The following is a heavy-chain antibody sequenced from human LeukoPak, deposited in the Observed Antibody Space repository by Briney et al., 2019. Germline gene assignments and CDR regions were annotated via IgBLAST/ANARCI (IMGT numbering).Heavy chain of an antibody. Sequence: PGGSLRLSCAASGFILSRAGMHLVWVRQAPGKGLEWVGRIKSKVDGGTTDYAAPVKGRFTISRDDSKTTMFLQMNSLKTEDTAMYYWTTAPAAATAEFDYGGLGTLVTVSS. CDR2: IKSKVDGGTT. CDR1: GFILSRAG. CDR3: TTAPAAATAEFDY. V-gene: IGHV3-15*01. J-gene: IGHJ4*02. D-gene: IGHD2-2*01.